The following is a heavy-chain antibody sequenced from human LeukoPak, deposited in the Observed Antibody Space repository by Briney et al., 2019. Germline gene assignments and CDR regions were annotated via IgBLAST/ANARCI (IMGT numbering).Heavy chain of an antibody. Sequence: EASVKVSCKASGYTFTGYYVHWVRQAPGQGLEWMGRINPNSGGTNYAQKFQGRVTMTRDTSISTAYMELSRLRSDDTAVYYCARSPSSLLWFGENLNWGQGTLVTVSS. CDR2: INPNSGGT. V-gene: IGHV1-2*06. CDR3: ARSPSSLLWFGENLN. J-gene: IGHJ4*02. CDR1: GYTFTGYY. D-gene: IGHD3-10*01.